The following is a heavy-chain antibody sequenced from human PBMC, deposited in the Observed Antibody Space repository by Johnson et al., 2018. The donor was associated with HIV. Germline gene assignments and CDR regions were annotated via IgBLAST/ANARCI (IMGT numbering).Heavy chain of an antibody. CDR2: ISGGTT. Sequence: VQLVESGGGVVRPGGSLRLSCAASGFTVSSNAMSWVRQAPGKGLEWVTSISGGTTYSADSRQGRFTLSRDISKNTLYLQMNSLRAEDTAVYYCAKGLRPYGSGPSDAFDIWGQGTMVTVSS. D-gene: IGHD3-10*01. V-gene: IGHV3-38-3*01. CDR1: GFTVSSNA. J-gene: IGHJ3*02. CDR3: AKGLRPYGSGPSDAFDI.